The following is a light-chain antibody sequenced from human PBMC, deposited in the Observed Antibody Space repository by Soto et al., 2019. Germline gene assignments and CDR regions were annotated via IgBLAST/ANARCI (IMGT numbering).Light chain of an antibody. CDR2: GAS. CDR1: QSVASN. J-gene: IGKJ4*01. Sequence: EIVLTQSPGTLSLSPGERATLSCRASQSVASNLAWYQQRRGQAPRLLIYGASSRATGIPARFSGSGSGTEFTLTISSLQSEDFAVYYCQQYDSWPPLTFGGGTKV. V-gene: IGKV3-15*01. CDR3: QQYDSWPPLT.